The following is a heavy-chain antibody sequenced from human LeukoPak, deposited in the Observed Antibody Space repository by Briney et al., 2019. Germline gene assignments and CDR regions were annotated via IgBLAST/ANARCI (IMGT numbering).Heavy chain of an antibody. J-gene: IGHJ4*02. D-gene: IGHD3-10*01. V-gene: IGHV3-30*03. CDR3: ARGLSPVVRASSMGY. CDR1: RFTLTNYG. CDR2: ITYDGYYK. Sequence: GTSLSLSCAASRFTLTNYGMHWVRQAPRTGLEWVALITYDGYYKYYPKSLKRRFTISSDTSKNTLYLQMNSLRAEDTAVYYCARGLSPVVRASSMGYWGQGTPVTVSS.